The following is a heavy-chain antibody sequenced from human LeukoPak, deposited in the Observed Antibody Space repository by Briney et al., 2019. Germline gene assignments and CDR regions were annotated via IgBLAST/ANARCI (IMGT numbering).Heavy chain of an antibody. V-gene: IGHV3-7*01. Sequence: GGSLRLSCAASGFTFSSYWMSWVGQAPGKGLEWVANIKQDGSEKYYVDSVKGRFTISRDNAKNSLYLQMNSLRAEDTAVYYCARDSVVEGDDYYYYMDVWGKGTTVTVSS. J-gene: IGHJ6*03. CDR2: IKQDGSEK. CDR3: ARDSVVEGDDYYYYMDV. D-gene: IGHD2-15*01. CDR1: GFTFSSYW.